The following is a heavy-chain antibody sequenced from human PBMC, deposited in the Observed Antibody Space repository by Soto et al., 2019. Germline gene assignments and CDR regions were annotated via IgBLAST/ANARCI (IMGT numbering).Heavy chain of an antibody. D-gene: IGHD1-26*01. J-gene: IGHJ4*02. Sequence: GGSLRLSCTASGFTFGDYAMSWFRQAPGKGLEWVGFIRSKAYGGTTEYAASVKGRFTISRDDSKRIAYLQMNSLKTEDTAVYYCTRGRRSGSYQHFDYWGQGTLVTVYS. CDR3: TRGRRSGSYQHFDY. CDR1: GFTFGDYA. CDR2: IRSKAYGGTT. V-gene: IGHV3-49*03.